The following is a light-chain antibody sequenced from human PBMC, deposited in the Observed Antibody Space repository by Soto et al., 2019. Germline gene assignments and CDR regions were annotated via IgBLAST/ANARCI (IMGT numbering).Light chain of an antibody. V-gene: IGKV3-15*01. CDR2: GVF. CDR3: QHYNNLPLT. CDR1: QSVRSD. J-gene: IGKJ4*01. Sequence: EIVMTQSPATLSVSPGEGDTLSCRASQSVRSDLAWYQHKPGLAPRLLIYGVFTMATGIPVRFSGSGSRTEFTLSINSLQSEDSAIYYCQHYNNLPLTCGGCTKVDIK.